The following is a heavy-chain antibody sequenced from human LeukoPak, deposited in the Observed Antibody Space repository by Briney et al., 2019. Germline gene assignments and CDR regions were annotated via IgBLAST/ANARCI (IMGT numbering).Heavy chain of an antibody. Sequence: SETLSLTCAVYGGSFGGYYWSWIRQPPGRGLEWIGEINHSGSTNYNPSLKSRVTISGDKSKSQFSLKLSSVTAADTAVYFCARVGYSYVINDWSRTGLGAYPTKYYYHMDVWGKGTTVTVSS. J-gene: IGHJ6*03. CDR1: GGSFGGYY. D-gene: IGHD5-18*01. V-gene: IGHV4-34*01. CDR2: INHSGST. CDR3: ARVGYSYVINDWSRTGLGAYPTKYYYHMDV.